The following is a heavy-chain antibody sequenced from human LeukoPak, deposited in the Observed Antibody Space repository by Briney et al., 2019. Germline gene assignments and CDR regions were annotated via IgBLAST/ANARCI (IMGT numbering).Heavy chain of an antibody. J-gene: IGHJ4*02. CDR2: IYHSGST. V-gene: IGHV4-4*02. Sequence: SGTLSLTCAVSGGSISSSNWWSWVRQPPGKGLEWIGEIYHSGSTNYNPSLMSRVTISVDKSKNQFSLKLSSVTAADTAVYYCARAPENDGSGSYEDWGQGTLVTVSS. CDR3: ARAPENDGSGSYED. D-gene: IGHD3-10*01. CDR1: GGSISSSNW.